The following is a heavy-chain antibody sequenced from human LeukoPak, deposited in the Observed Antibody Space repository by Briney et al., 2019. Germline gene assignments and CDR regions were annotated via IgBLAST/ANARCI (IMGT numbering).Heavy chain of an antibody. CDR3: AREDSNRSYFDY. J-gene: IGHJ4*02. CDR1: GDSVSSNSAA. V-gene: IGHV6-1*01. D-gene: IGHD3-10*01. CDR2: TYHRSSWYN. Sequence: SQTLSLTCAISGDSVSSNSAAWSWIRQSPSRGLEWLGRTYHRSSWYNTYAVSVKSRISINPDTSKNQFSLQLNSMTPDDTAVYYCAREDSNRSYFDYWGQGTLVTVSS.